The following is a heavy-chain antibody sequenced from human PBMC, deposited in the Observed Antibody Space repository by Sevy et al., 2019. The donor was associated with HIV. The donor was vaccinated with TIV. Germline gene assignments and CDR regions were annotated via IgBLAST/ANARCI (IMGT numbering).Heavy chain of an antibody. CDR3: ASARSGWPLLYFDY. CDR1: GFTFSSYS. D-gene: IGHD6-19*01. J-gene: IGHJ4*02. CDR2: ISSSSSTI. Sequence: GGSLRLSCAASGFTFSSYSMNWVRQAPGKGLEWVSYISSSSSTIYYADSVKGRFTISRNNAKNSLYLQMNRLRDEDTAVYYCASARSGWPLLYFDYWGQGTLVTVSS. V-gene: IGHV3-48*02.